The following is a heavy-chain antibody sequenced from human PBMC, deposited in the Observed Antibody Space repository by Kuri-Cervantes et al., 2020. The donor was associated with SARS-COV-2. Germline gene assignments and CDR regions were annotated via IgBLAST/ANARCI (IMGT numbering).Heavy chain of an antibody. J-gene: IGHJ6*03. CDR2: IRSKAYGGTT. CDR1: GFTFSSYA. V-gene: IGHV3-49*04. Sequence: GGSLRLSCAASGFTFSSYAMSWVRQAPGKGLEWVGFIRSKAYGGTTEYAASVKGRFTISRDDSKSIAYLQMNSLKTEDTAVYYCTRDLPIGDILTGYYPEYYYYYMDVWGKGTTVTVSS. D-gene: IGHD3-9*01. CDR3: TRDLPIGDILTGYYPEYYYYYMDV.